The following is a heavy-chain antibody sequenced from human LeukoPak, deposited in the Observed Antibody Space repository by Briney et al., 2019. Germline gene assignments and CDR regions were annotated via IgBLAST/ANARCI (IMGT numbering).Heavy chain of an antibody. CDR2: MSDSGDT. CDR3: ARVSLYCSSGSFFATYFFLKDV. J-gene: IGHJ6*04. CDR1: GDSITNQY. Sequence: PSETLSLTCTISGDSITNQYWSWIRQPPGKGLEWIGLMSDSGDTKFHPSLMSRVTMSVDRSKNQVSLKLTSVTAADTAVYYCARVSLYCSSGSFFATYFFLKDVWGKGTTVTVSS. D-gene: IGHD2-15*01. V-gene: IGHV4-59*11.